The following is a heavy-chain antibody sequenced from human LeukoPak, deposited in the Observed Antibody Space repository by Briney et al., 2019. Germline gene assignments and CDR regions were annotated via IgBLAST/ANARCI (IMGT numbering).Heavy chain of an antibody. D-gene: IGHD3-10*01. V-gene: IGHV4-39*07. Sequence: SETLSLTCTVSGGSISSSSYYWGGIRQPPGKGLEWIGSIYYSGSTYYNPSLKSRITISVDTSKNQFSLQLSSVTPEDTAVYYCARDRITMVRGVIFLPGYYYYMDVWGKGTTVTISS. CDR1: GGSISSSSYY. CDR2: IYYSGST. CDR3: ARDRITMVRGVIFLPGYYYYMDV. J-gene: IGHJ6*03.